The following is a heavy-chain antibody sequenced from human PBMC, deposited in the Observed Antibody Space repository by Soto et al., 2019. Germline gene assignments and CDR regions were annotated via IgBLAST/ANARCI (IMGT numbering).Heavy chain of an antibody. D-gene: IGHD5-12*01. CDR1: GDSISASS. V-gene: IGHV4-59*01. Sequence: SETLSLTCTVSGDSISASSWSWVRQPPGKGLEWIGNTHYNGNTKYNPSLKSRVTMSVDTSKNQFSLKLISVTAADTAKYFCAREGNLGRWLQPLDFWGQGTLVTVSS. CDR2: THYNGNT. CDR3: AREGNLGRWLQPLDF. J-gene: IGHJ4*02.